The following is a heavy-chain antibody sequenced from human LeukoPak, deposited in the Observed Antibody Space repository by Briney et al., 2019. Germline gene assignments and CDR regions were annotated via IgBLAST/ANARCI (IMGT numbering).Heavy chain of an antibody. CDR1: GYSFTGYY. Sequence: ASVKVSCKASGYSFTGYYMHWVRQAPGQGLEWMGWINPNSGDTKYAQKFQGRVTMTRDMSTSTDYMELSSLRSEDTAIYYCARDNSVGDNAWWFDPWGQGTLVTVSS. CDR2: INPNSGDT. J-gene: IGHJ5*02. D-gene: IGHD1-26*01. CDR3: ARDNSVGDNAWWFDP. V-gene: IGHV1-2*02.